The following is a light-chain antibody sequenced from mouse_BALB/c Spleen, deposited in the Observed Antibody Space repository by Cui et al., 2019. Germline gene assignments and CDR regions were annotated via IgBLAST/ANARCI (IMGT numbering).Light chain of an antibody. CDR1: DHINNW. V-gene: IGKV13-85*01. CDR2: GAT. Sequence: DIQVTQCSFYLSVFLGGRVPITCKESDHINNWLAWYQQKPGNAARFLISGATRLETGVPSRFRGSRSGKDYTLSITSLQTEDIATYYCQQYWRTALAFGAGTKLELK. CDR3: QQYWRTALA. J-gene: IGKJ5*01.